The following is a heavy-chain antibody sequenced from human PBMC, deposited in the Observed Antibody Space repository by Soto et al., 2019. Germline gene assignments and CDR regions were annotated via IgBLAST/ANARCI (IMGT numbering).Heavy chain of an antibody. J-gene: IGHJ4*02. CDR3: ARDSKDDSSGYYAGFDY. D-gene: IGHD3-22*01. Sequence: QVQLVESGGGVVQPGRSLRLSCAVSGFTFSSYGMNWVRQAPGKGLEWVAAIYYDGSNKYYADSVRGRFTISRDNFKNTLYLHITSLRAEDTAVYYCARDSKDDSSGYYAGFDYWGQGTLVTVSS. CDR2: IYYDGSNK. CDR1: GFTFSSYG. V-gene: IGHV3-33*01.